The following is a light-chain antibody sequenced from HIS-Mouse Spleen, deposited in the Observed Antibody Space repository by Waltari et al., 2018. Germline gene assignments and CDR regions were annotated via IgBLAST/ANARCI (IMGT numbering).Light chain of an antibody. Sequence: QSALTQPASVSGSPGQSIPIPCTGTSSNVGGYNYVHWYQQHPGKAPKLMIYDVSNRPSGVSNRFSGSKSGNTASLTISGLQAEDEADYYCSSYTSSSFNVVFGGGTKLTVL. CDR1: SSNVGGYNY. CDR3: SSYTSSSFNVV. CDR2: DVS. J-gene: IGLJ2*01. V-gene: IGLV2-14*03.